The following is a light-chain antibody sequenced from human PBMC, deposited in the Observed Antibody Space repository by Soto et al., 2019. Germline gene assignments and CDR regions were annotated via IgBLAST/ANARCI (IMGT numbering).Light chain of an antibody. J-gene: IGKJ3*01. CDR3: QQYNSYSQFT. CDR1: QSIKNW. V-gene: IGKV1-5*03. Sequence: DIQMTQSPSTLSASVGDRVTITCRASQSIKNWLAWYQQKPGEAPKLLIYKASTLESGVPSRFSGSGSGTEFTLTISCLQSDDVATYYCQQYNSYSQFTFGPGTKVDIK. CDR2: KAS.